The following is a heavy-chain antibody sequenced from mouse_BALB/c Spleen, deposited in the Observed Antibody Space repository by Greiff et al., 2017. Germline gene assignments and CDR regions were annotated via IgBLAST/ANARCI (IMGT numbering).Heavy chain of an antibody. Sequence: EVQLQQSGAELVKPGASVKLSCTASGFNIKDTYMHWVKQRPEQGLEWIGRIDPANGNTKYDPKFQGKATITADTSSNTAYLQLSSLTSEDTAVYYGARGGDGYDEGGAMDYWGQGTSVTVSS. CDR2: IDPANGNT. CDR3: ARGGDGYDEGGAMDY. CDR1: GFNIKDTY. V-gene: IGHV14-3*02. J-gene: IGHJ4*01. D-gene: IGHD2-2*01.